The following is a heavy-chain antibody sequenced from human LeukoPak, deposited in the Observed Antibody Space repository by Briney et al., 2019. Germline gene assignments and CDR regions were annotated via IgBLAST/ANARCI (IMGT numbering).Heavy chain of an antibody. Sequence: SVKVSCXASGGTFSSYAISWVRRAPGQGLEWMGGIIPIFGTANYAQKFQGRVTITADESTSTAYMELSSLRSEDTAVYYCARVASDYWFDPWGQGTLVTVSS. D-gene: IGHD5-12*01. CDR2: IIPIFGTA. CDR1: GGTFSSYA. V-gene: IGHV1-69*13. CDR3: ARVASDYWFDP. J-gene: IGHJ5*02.